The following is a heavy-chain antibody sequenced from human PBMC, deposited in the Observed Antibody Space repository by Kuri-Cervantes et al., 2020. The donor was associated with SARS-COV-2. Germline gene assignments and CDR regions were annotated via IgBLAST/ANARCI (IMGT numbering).Heavy chain of an antibody. CDR2: IDWDDDK. J-gene: IGHJ4*02. Sequence: SGPTLVKPTQTLTLTCTFPGFSLTTSGMCVAWIRQPPGKALEWLARIDWDDDKYYKTSLNTRLSISKDTSKDQVVLTMTNMDPVDTATYYCARIQATTVIADYWGQGTLVTVSS. CDR1: GFSLTTSGMC. CDR3: ARIQATTVIADY. V-gene: IGHV2-70*11. D-gene: IGHD4-11*01.